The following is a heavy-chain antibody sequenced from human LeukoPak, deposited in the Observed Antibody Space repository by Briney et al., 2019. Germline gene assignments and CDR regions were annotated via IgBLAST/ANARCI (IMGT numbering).Heavy chain of an antibody. J-gene: IGHJ3*02. D-gene: IGHD3-16*02. Sequence: GGPLRLSCAASGFTFSSYGMSWVRQVPGKGLEWVSAISGPGGNTYYADSVKGRFTISRDNSKNTLFLQMNSLRAEDTAVYYCAKGRDWGSYRYHAFDIWGQGTMVTVSS. CDR3: AKGRDWGSYRYHAFDI. CDR1: GFTFSSYG. V-gene: IGHV3-23*01. CDR2: ISGPGGNT.